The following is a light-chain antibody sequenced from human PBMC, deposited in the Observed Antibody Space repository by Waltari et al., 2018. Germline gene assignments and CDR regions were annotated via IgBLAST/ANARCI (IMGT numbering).Light chain of an antibody. J-gene: IGKJ1*01. CDR1: QGISSY. CDR2: AAS. CDR3: QQHNNYPWT. V-gene: IGKV1-8*01. Sequence: AIRITQSPSSLSASTGDKVTITCRASQGISSYLAWYQQKPGKAPKLLIYAASTLQSGVPSRFSGSRSGTQFTLTITSLQPDDSATYYCQQHNNYPWTFGQGTKVEIK.